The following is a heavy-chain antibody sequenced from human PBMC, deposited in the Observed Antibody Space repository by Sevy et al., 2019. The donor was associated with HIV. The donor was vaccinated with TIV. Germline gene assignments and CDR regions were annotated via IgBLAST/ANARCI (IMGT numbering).Heavy chain of an antibody. CDR2: ISGSGGST. J-gene: IGHJ4*02. D-gene: IGHD2-2*01. Sequence: GGSLRLSCAASGFTFSSYAMSWVRQAPGKGLEWVSAISGSGGSTYYADSVKGRFTISRDNSKNTLYLQMNSLRAEDTAVYYCVKVGRAVVVPAAYYFDYWGQGTLVTVSS. CDR3: VKVGRAVVVPAAYYFDY. V-gene: IGHV3-23*01. CDR1: GFTFSSYA.